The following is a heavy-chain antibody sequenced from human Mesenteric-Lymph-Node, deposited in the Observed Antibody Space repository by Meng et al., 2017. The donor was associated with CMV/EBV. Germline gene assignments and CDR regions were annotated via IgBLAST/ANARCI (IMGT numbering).Heavy chain of an antibody. CDR2: IHHSGST. V-gene: IGHV4-34*01. CDR1: GGAFSGYY. D-gene: IGHD3-10*01. Sequence: QVQLQRWGAGLLKHSETLSLTCAVYGGAFSGYYWNWIRQPPGKGLEWIGEIHHSGSTNYNPSLKSRVTISVDTSKNQFSLKVTSVTAADTAVYYCAPGVGSGGSNWFDPWGQGTLVTVSS. J-gene: IGHJ5*02. CDR3: APGVGSGGSNWFDP.